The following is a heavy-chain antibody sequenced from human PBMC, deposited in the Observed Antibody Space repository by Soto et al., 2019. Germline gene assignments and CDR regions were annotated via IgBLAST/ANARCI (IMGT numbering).Heavy chain of an antibody. D-gene: IGHD1-26*01. Sequence: QVQLVQSGAEVKKPGSSVKVSCKASGGTFSSYTISWVRQAPGQGLEWMGRIIPILGIANYAQKFQGRVTITADKSTSTAYMELSSLRSEDTAVYYCARDLIVGATEYNWFDPWGQGTLVTVSS. J-gene: IGHJ5*02. CDR3: ARDLIVGATEYNWFDP. V-gene: IGHV1-69*08. CDR1: GGTFSSYT. CDR2: IIPILGIA.